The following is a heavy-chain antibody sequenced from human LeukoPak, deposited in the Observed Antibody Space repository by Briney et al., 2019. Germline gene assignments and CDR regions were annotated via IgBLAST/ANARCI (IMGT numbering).Heavy chain of an antibody. CDR1: GGSISSYY. Sequence: SETLSLTCTVSGGSISSYYWSWIRQPPGKGLEWIGYIYYSGSTNYNPSLKSRVTISVDTSKNQFSLKLSSVTAADTAVYYCAGDSSGRFYNWFDPWGQGTLVTVSS. J-gene: IGHJ5*02. D-gene: IGHD6-19*01. CDR2: IYYSGST. V-gene: IGHV4-59*01. CDR3: AGDSSGRFYNWFDP.